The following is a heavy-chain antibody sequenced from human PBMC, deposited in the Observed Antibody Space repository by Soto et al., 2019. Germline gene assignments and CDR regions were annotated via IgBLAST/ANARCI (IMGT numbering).Heavy chain of an antibody. J-gene: IGHJ3*02. D-gene: IGHD2-15*01. Sequence: EVQLLESGGGLVQPGGSLRLSCEASGATFSNYAMSWVRQAPGTGLEWVSAIRGSGGSTYYADSVKGRFTISKDTSKNALYLQMGSLRAEDTAVYYWAKVQVAAQLWHDAFDIWGQGTMVTVSS. V-gene: IGHV3-23*01. CDR1: GATFSNYA. CDR3: AKVQVAAQLWHDAFDI. CDR2: IRGSGGST.